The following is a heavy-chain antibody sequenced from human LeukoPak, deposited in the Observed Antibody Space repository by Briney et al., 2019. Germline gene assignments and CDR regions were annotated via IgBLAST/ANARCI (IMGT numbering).Heavy chain of an antibody. CDR3: AKDDAWGRFQD. CDR2: VSPRGDIL. J-gene: IGHJ1*01. V-gene: IGHV3-23*01. CDR1: GFTFSSYW. D-gene: IGHD3-16*01. Sequence: GGSLRLSCAASGFTFSSYWMSWVRQAPGKGLEWVSGVSPRGDILYYADSVKGQFTISRDNSKNTVYLQMNSLRAEDTAVYHCAKDDAWGRFQDWGQGTLVTVSS.